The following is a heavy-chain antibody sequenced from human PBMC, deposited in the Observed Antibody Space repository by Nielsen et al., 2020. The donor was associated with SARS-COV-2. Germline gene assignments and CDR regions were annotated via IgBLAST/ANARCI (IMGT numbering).Heavy chain of an antibody. CDR2: INAGYGNT. J-gene: IGHJ4*02. CDR1: GYTFINYA. CDR3: AREGSSWSFDY. Sequence: ASVQVSCKASGYTFINYALHWVRQAPGQRLELMGWINAGYGNTKYSQKFQGRVTITRDTSASTAYLELSSLRSEDTAVYFCAREGSSWSFDYWGQGTLVTVSS. D-gene: IGHD6-13*01. V-gene: IGHV1-3*01.